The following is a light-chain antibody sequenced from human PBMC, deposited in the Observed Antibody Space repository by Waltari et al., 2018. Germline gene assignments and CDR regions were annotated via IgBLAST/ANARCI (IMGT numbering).Light chain of an antibody. CDR1: QSVGSN. Sequence: EIVLTQSPATLSLSPGERATLSCWASQSVGSNLAWYQQNSGQAPGLLIYDVSRRATGTPARFSGSGSGTDFTLTISSLEPEDFAVYYCQHRSNLITFGQGTRLEIK. J-gene: IGKJ5*01. CDR3: QHRSNLIT. V-gene: IGKV3-11*01. CDR2: DVS.